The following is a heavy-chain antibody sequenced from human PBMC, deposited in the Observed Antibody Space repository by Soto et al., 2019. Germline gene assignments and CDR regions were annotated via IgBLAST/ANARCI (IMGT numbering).Heavy chain of an antibody. V-gene: IGHV4-34*01. J-gene: IGHJ6*02. CDR2: INDSGIT. Sequence: ESLSPTGRVYGASFSGYYWSWIRQPPGKGLEWIGEINDSGITNYNPSLKSRVTMSVDTSKNQLSLKLNSVTAADTAVYYCARVTRGDYLLTFSLRGMDVWGQGTKVTVSS. CDR1: GASFSGYY. D-gene: IGHD4-17*01. CDR3: ARVTRGDYLLTFSLRGMDV.